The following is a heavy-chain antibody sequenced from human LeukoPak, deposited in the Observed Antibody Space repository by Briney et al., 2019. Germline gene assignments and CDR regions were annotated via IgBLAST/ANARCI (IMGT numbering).Heavy chain of an antibody. J-gene: IGHJ4*02. V-gene: IGHV3-23*01. CDR2: ISSSGGST. D-gene: IGHD3-22*01. CDR3: AKGDDSTPWY. CDR1: GFTFRSYA. Sequence: GGSLRLSCAASGFTFRSYAMSWVRQAPGKGLEWVSAISSSGGSTYYADSVKGRFTISRDNSKNTLYLQMNSLRAEDTAVYYCAKGDDSTPWYWGQGTLVTVSS.